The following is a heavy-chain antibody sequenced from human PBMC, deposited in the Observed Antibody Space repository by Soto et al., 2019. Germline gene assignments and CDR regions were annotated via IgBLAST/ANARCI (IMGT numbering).Heavy chain of an antibody. V-gene: IGHV4-4*02. CDR1: VGSIISSNW. CDR2: IYHSGST. CDR3: ARDKCSGGSCGNWFDP. Sequence: SETLSLTCAVSVGSIISSNWCSWVRQPPGKGLEWIGEIYHSGSTNYNPSLKSRVTISVDKSKNQFSLKLSSVTAADTAVYYCARDKCSGGSCGNWFDPWGQGTLVTVSS. J-gene: IGHJ5*02. D-gene: IGHD2-15*01.